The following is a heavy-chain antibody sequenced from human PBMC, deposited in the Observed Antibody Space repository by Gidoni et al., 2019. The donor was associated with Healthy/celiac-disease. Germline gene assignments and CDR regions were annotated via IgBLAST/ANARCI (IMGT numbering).Heavy chain of an antibody. Sequence: QVQLVESGVGVVQPGRSPRLSCVAPGVTFSSSGRHWVGQAPGRGLEWWAVIRYNGSNKYYADAVESRFTITRENSKNTLYLQMNSLRAEDTAVYYCARDTTMVPPGGMDVWGQGTTVTVSS. J-gene: IGHJ6*02. CDR2: IRYNGSNK. CDR3: ARDTTMVPPGGMDV. D-gene: IGHD3-10*01. V-gene: IGHV3-33*01. CDR1: GVTFSSSG.